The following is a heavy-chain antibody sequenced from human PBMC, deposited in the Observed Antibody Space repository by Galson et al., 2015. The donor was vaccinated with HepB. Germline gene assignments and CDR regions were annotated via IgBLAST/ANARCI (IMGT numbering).Heavy chain of an antibody. Sequence: SVTVSCKASGSTFTSYGISWVRQAPGQGLEWMGWISAYNGNTNYAQKLQGRVTMTTDTSTSTAYMELRSLRSDDTAVYYCARVLGAYGSGSKSLDYWGQGTLVTVSS. CDR3: ARVLGAYGSGSKSLDY. J-gene: IGHJ4*02. V-gene: IGHV1-18*01. D-gene: IGHD3-10*01. CDR1: GSTFTSYG. CDR2: ISAYNGNT.